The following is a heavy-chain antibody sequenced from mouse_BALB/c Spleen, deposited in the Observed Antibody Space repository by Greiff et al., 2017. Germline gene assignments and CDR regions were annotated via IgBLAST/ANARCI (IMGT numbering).Heavy chain of an antibody. Sequence: DVMLVESGGGLVKPGGSLKLSCAASGFTFSSYAMSWVRQTPEKRLEWVATISSGGSYTYYPDSVKGRFTISRDNAKHTLYLQMSSLRSEDTAMYYCARPNWDVRYFDVWGAGTTVTVSS. CDR3: ARPNWDVRYFDV. CDR2: ISSGGSYT. J-gene: IGHJ1*01. V-gene: IGHV5-9-1*01. CDR1: GFTFSSYA. D-gene: IGHD4-1*02.